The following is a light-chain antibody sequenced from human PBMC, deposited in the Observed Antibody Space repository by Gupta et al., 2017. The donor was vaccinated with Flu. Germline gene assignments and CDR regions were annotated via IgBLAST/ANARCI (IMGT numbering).Light chain of an antibody. J-gene: IGLJ3*02. V-gene: IGLV2-11*01. CDR1: SSDVGDYNF. Sequence: QSPLTQPRPVSGPPGQAVTISCTGTSSDVGDYNFFSWYQHYPGTAPKLIIDDVKKRPAGAADRFSGSKSGNTASLTISGLQSEDDADYHCCSYAGRYTWVFGGGTKLTVL. CDR2: DVK. CDR3: CSYAGRYTWV.